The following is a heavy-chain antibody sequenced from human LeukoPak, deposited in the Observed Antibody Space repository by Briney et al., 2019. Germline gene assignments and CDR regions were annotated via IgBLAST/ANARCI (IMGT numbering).Heavy chain of an antibody. V-gene: IGHV4-38-2*02. CDR2: IYHSGRT. CDR1: GYSISSGYY. D-gene: IGHD5-24*01. J-gene: IGHJ4*02. Sequence: PSETLSLTCTVSGYSISSGYYWGWIRQPPGKGLEWIGSIYHSGRTYYNPSLKSRVTISVDTSKNQFSLKLSSVTAADTAVYYCACGVRELLDYWGQGTLVTVFS. CDR3: ACGVRELLDY.